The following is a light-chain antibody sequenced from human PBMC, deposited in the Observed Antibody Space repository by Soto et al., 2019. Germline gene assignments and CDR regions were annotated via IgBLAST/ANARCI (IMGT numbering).Light chain of an antibody. V-gene: IGKV3-15*01. CDR3: QQYNNWPPVT. Sequence: EIVMTQSPATLSVSPGERATLSCRASPSISSNLAWYQQKPGQAPRLLIYGASTRATGISARFSGSGSGTEFTLTISSLQSEDFAVYYCQQYNNWPPVTFGQGTKLEIK. CDR1: PSISSN. CDR2: GAS. J-gene: IGKJ2*01.